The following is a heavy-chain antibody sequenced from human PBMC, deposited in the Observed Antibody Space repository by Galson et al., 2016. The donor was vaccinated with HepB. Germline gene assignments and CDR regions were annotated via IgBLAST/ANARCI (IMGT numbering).Heavy chain of an antibody. Sequence: LRLSCAASGFALSDYWMSWVRQAPGKGLEWVAKIKRDGGEKYYVDSVKGRFTISRDNAKNSLYLQMNSLRAEDTAVYYCARDHGSGHDYWGQGTLVTVSS. J-gene: IGHJ4*02. CDR2: IKRDGGEK. CDR3: ARDHGSGHDY. D-gene: IGHD3-10*01. CDR1: GFALSDYW. V-gene: IGHV3-7*01.